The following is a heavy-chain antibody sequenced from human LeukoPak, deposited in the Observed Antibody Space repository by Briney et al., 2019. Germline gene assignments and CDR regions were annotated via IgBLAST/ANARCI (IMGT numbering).Heavy chain of an antibody. Sequence: GGSLRLTCAASGFTFSSYAMSWVRQAPGKGLEWVSAISGSGGSTYYADSVKGRFTISRDNSKNTLYLQMNSLRAEDTAVYYCAKQELPPPNIDYWGQGTLVTVSS. D-gene: IGHD1-26*01. CDR1: GFTFSSYA. CDR3: AKQELPPPNIDY. J-gene: IGHJ4*02. CDR2: ISGSGGST. V-gene: IGHV3-23*01.